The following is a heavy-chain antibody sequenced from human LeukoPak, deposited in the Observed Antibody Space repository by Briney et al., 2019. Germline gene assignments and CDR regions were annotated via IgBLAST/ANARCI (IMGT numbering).Heavy chain of an antibody. Sequence: GGSLRFSCVVSGFTFSSYAMSWVRQAPGKGLEWVSGISGSGDNTYYAGSVKGRFTISRDNSKNTLYVQMNSLGTEDTAAYYCAKGSYYDSSGSFYFDYWGQGTMVNVYS. D-gene: IGHD3-22*01. CDR1: GFTFSSYA. CDR2: ISGSGDNT. V-gene: IGHV3-23*01. CDR3: AKGSYYDSSGSFYFDY. J-gene: IGHJ4*02.